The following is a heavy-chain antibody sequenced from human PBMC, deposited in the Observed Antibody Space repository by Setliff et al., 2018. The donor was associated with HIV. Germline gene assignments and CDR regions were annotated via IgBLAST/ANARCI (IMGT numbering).Heavy chain of an antibody. V-gene: IGHV3-48*01. D-gene: IGHD3-22*01. CDR1: GFSFSIYH. Sequence: SLRLSCAASGFSFSIYHMNWVRQAPGKGLEWVSYIRSDSTIIYYADSVKGRFTVSRDNVKNSLYLQMNSLRAEDTAVYYCARASRGGYYGSSGYAYWGQGTLVTVLL. CDR2: IRSDSTII. CDR3: ARASRGGYYGSSGYAY. J-gene: IGHJ4*02.